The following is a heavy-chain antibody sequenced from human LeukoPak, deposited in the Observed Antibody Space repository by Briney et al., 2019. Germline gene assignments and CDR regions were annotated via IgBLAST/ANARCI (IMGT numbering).Heavy chain of an antibody. CDR2: ISFDGSVK. CDR3: TKDISHCSQSTCYGGYFDN. CDR1: GFTFSNNG. J-gene: IGHJ4*02. Sequence: PGGSLRLSCAASGFTFSNNGMHWVRQAPGKGLEWVAVISFDGSVKYYGDSMKGRFTISRDNSKNPLYLEMNRLRGEDTAVYYCTKDISHCSQSTCYGGYFDNWGQGTLVTVSS. D-gene: IGHD2-2*01. V-gene: IGHV3-30*18.